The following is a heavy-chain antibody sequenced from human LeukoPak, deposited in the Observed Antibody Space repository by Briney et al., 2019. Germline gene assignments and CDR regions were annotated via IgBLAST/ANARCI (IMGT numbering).Heavy chain of an antibody. CDR3: ARVYCSGGSCYYDY. Sequence: PGGSLRLSCAASGFTFSTYSMNWVRQAPGKGLGWVSSISSSSSYIYYADSVKGRFTISRDNAKNSLYLQMNSLRAEDTAMYYCARVYCSGGSCYYDYWGQGTLVTVSS. J-gene: IGHJ4*02. CDR1: GFTFSTYS. V-gene: IGHV3-21*01. CDR2: ISSSSSYI. D-gene: IGHD2-15*01.